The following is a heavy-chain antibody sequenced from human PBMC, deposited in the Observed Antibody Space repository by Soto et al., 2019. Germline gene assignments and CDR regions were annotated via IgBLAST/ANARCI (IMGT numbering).Heavy chain of an antibody. V-gene: IGHV3-13*01. CDR1: GFTFSSYD. D-gene: IGHD3-22*01. Sequence: GGSLRLSCAACGFTFSSYDMHWVRQATGKGLEWVSAIGTAGDTYYPGSVKGRFTISRENAKNSLYLQMNSLRAGDTAVYYCARGSYDSSGYCPWALDIWGQGTMVTVSS. CDR2: IGTAGDT. J-gene: IGHJ3*02. CDR3: ARGSYDSSGYCPWALDI.